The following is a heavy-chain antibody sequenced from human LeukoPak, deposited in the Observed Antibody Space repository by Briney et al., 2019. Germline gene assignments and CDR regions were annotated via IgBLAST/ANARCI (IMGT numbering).Heavy chain of an antibody. V-gene: IGHV1-18*01. CDR1: GYTFTSYG. Sequence: ASVKVSCKASGYTFTSYGISWVRQAPGQGLEWMGWISAYNGNTNYAQKLQGRVTMTTDTSTSTAYMELRSLRSDDTAVYYCARDALGGDFWRGYYSNYWGQGTLVTVSS. CDR2: ISAYNGNT. CDR3: ARDALGGDFWRGYYSNY. D-gene: IGHD3-3*01. J-gene: IGHJ4*02.